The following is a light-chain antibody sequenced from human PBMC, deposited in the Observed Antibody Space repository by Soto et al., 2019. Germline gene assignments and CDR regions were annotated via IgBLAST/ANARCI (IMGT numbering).Light chain of an antibody. J-gene: IGKJ5*01. Sequence: EIVMTQSPATLSVSPGERATLSCRASQSVSSNLAWYQQKPGQAPRLLIYGASTRATGIPARFSGSGSGTEFTLTISSLQYEDFAVYYCQQYNYWPPITFGQGTRLEIK. CDR1: QSVSSN. CDR3: QQYNYWPPIT. CDR2: GAS. V-gene: IGKV3-15*01.